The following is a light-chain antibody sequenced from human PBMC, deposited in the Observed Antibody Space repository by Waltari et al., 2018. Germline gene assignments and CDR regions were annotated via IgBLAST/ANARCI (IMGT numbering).Light chain of an antibody. CDR2: EVS. Sequence: TGTNSDVGTFKFVSWYQQHPGKAPRLMIYEVSKRPSGVPDRFSGSKSGNTASLTVSGLQAGDEADYYCSSYGSSDTFVFGTGTKVTVL. V-gene: IGLV2-8*01. J-gene: IGLJ1*01. CDR3: SSYGSSDTFV. CDR1: NSDVGTFKF.